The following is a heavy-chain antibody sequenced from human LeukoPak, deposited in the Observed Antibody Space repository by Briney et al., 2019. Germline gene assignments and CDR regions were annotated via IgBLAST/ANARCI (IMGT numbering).Heavy chain of an antibody. J-gene: IGHJ4*02. CDR3: ASGREVTTAVDFDY. D-gene: IGHD4-17*01. V-gene: IGHV3-11*01. CDR1: GFTFSDYY. CDR2: ISSSGSTI. Sequence: PGGSLRLSCAASGFTFSDYYMSWIRQAPGKRLEWVSYISSSGSTIYYADSVKGRFTISRDNAKNSLYLQMNSLRAEDTAVYYCASGREVTTAVDFDYWGQGTLVTVSS.